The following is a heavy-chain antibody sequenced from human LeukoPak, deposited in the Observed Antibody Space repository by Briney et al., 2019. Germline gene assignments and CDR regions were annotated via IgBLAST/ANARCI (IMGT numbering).Heavy chain of an antibody. CDR3: AREESGYSSGRSYGMDV. D-gene: IGHD6-19*01. CDR2: INPSGGST. V-gene: IGHV1-46*01. J-gene: IGHJ6*02. Sequence: ASVKVSCKASGYTFTSYYMHWVRQAPGQGLEWMGIINPSGGSTSYAQKFQGRVTMTRDTSTSTVYMELSSLRSEDTAAYYCAREESGYSSGRSYGMDVWGQGTTVTVSS. CDR1: GYTFTSYY.